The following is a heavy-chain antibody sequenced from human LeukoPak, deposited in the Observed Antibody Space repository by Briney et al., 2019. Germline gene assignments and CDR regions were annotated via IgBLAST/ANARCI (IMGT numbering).Heavy chain of an antibody. V-gene: IGHV4-34*01. CDR2: INHSGST. CDR1: GGSFSGYY. CDR3: ARGGGSFAVDY. Sequence: PSETLSLTCAVYGGSFSGYYWSWIRQPPGKGLEWIGEINHSGSTNYNPSLKSRVTILVDTSKNQFSLKLSSVTAADTAVYYCARGGGSFAVDYWGQGTLVTVSS. J-gene: IGHJ4*02. D-gene: IGHD1-26*01.